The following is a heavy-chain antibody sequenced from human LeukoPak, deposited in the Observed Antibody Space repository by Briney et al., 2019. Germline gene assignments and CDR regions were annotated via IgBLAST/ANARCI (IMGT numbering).Heavy chain of an antibody. CDR3: ARWAVAANYFDY. Sequence: TSETLSLTCTVFGGSISSGSYYWSWIRQPAGKGLEWIGYIYYSGSTNYNPSLKSRVTISVDTSKNQFSLKLSSVTAADTAVYYCARWAVAANYFDYWGQGTLVTVSS. J-gene: IGHJ4*02. D-gene: IGHD6-19*01. CDR2: IYYSGST. CDR1: GGSISSGSYY. V-gene: IGHV4-61*10.